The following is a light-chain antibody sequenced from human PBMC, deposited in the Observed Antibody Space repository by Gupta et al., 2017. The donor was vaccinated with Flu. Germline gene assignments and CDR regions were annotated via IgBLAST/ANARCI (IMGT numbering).Light chain of an antibody. CDR1: SSDVGGYNY. CDR2: EVS. J-gene: IGLJ3*02. V-gene: IGLV2-14*01. Sequence: QSALTQPASVSGPPGQSITISCTGTSSDVGGYNYVSWYQQHPGKAPKLMIYEVSNRPSGVSNRFSGSKSGNTDSLTISGLQAEDEADYYCSSYTSSSTLVFGGGTKLTVL. CDR3: SSYTSSSTLV.